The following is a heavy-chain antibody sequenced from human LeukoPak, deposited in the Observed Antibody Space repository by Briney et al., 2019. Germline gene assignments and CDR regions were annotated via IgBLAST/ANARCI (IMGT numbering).Heavy chain of an antibody. CDR2: IYHSGST. D-gene: IGHD6-13*01. Sequence: SETLSLTCAVSGYSISSGYYWGWIRQPPGKGLEWIGSIYHSGSTYYNPSLKSRVTISVDTSKNQFSLKLSSVTAADPAVYYCARDQYSSSSRLFDYWGQGTLVTVSS. CDR3: ARDQYSSSSRLFDY. J-gene: IGHJ4*02. CDR1: GYSISSGYY. V-gene: IGHV4-38-2*02.